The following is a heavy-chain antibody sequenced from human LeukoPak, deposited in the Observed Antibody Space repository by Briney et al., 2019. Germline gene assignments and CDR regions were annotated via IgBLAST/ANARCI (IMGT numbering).Heavy chain of an antibody. Sequence: GGSLRLSCAASGFTFDDYAMSWVRQAPGKGLEWVSGINWSGGSTGYADSVKGRLTISRDNAKNSLYLQMNSLRAEDTALYYCARVYCLSTNCFFYYMDVWGKGTTVTVSS. D-gene: IGHD2-2*01. J-gene: IGHJ6*03. CDR2: INWSGGST. V-gene: IGHV3-20*04. CDR1: GFTFDDYA. CDR3: ARVYCLSTNCFFYYMDV.